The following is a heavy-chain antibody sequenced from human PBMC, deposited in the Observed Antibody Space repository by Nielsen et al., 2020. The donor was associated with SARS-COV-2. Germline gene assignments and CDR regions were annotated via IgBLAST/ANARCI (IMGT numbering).Heavy chain of an antibody. V-gene: IGHV1-46*01. CDR2: INPSGGST. D-gene: IGHD5-18*01. CDR1: GYTFTSYG. J-gene: IGHJ4*02. Sequence: ASVKVSCKASGYTFTSYGISWVRQAPGQGLEWMGIINPSGGSTSYAQKFQGRVTMTRDTSTSTVYMELSSLRSEDTAVYYCARGGYSYGYGFWGQGTLVTVSS. CDR3: ARGGYSYGYGF.